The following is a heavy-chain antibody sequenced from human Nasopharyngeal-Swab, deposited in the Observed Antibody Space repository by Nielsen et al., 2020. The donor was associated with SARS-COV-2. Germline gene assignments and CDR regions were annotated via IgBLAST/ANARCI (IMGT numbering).Heavy chain of an antibody. D-gene: IGHD3-3*01. CDR2: ISSSSSYL. CDR1: GFTFNNYN. CDR3: ARDGLDYDFWSAYFMDV. V-gene: IGHV3-21*01. J-gene: IGHJ6*02. Sequence: GQYLKITCAASGFTFNNYNFTWVRQAPGKGLEWVSSISSSSSYLYYADSVKGRFTISRDNAKNSPYLQMNSLRAEDTAVYYCARDGLDYDFWSAYFMDVWGQGTTVTVSS.